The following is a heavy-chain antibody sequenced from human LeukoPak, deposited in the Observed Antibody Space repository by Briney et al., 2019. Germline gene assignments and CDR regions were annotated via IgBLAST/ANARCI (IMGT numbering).Heavy chain of an antibody. Sequence: GGSLRLSCAASGFTLSSYAMSWVRQAPGKGLEWVSVIYSGGSTYYADSVKGRFTISRDNSKNTLYLQMNSLRAEDTAVYYCARDRGAYWGQGTLVTVSS. J-gene: IGHJ4*02. CDR3: ARDRGAY. D-gene: IGHD3-10*01. CDR1: GFTLSSYA. V-gene: IGHV3-53*01. CDR2: IYSGGST.